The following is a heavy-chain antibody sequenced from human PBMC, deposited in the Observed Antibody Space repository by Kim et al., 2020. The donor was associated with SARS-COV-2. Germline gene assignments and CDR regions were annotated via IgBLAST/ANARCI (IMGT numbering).Heavy chain of an antibody. J-gene: IGHJ4*02. CDR3: ARDRGGSYSPGY. D-gene: IGHD1-26*01. Sequence: YADAIKGRVTITRDKSKNTLYLQVNSLKAEDTAVDYCARDRGGSYSPGYWGQGTLVTVSS. V-gene: IGHV3-30*01.